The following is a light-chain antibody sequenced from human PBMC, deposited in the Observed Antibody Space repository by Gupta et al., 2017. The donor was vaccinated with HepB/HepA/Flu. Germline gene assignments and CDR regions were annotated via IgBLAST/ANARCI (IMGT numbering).Light chain of an antibody. CDR2: GKN. J-gene: IGLJ2*01. CDR3: NSRDSSGNHLV. V-gene: IGLV3-19*01. CDR1: SLRSYY. Sequence: TVRITCQGDSLRSYYASWYQQKPGQAPVLVIFGKNNRPSGIPDRFSGSSSGNTASSTITGAQAEDEADYYCNSRDSSGNHLVFGGGTKLTVL.